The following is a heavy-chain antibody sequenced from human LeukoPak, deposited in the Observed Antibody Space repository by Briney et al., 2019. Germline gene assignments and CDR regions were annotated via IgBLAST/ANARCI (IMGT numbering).Heavy chain of an antibody. CDR1: GYSFTSYW. D-gene: IGHD5-18*01. CDR2: IYPGDSDT. J-gene: IGHJ4*02. V-gene: IGHV5-51*01. CDR3: ARQPTDTALGSSDY. Sequence: GESLKISCKGSGYSFTSYWIGWVRQMPGKGLEWMGIIYPGDSDTKYSPSFQGQVTISGDKSISTAYLQWSSLKASDTAMYYCARQPTDTALGSSDYWGQGPLVTVSS.